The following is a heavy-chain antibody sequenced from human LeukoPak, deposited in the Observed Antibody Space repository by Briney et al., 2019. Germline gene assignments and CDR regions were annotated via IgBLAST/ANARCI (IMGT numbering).Heavy chain of an antibody. CDR2: ISTSISYI. CDR3: AKAGAVVVVAAKYFDY. J-gene: IGHJ4*02. D-gene: IGHD2-15*01. V-gene: IGHV3-21*04. Sequence: GGSLRLSCAASGFTFSSYSMNWVRQAPGKGLEWVSCISTSISYIYYADSVKGRFTISRDSAKNSLYLQMNSLRAEDTAVYYCAKAGAVVVVAAKYFDYWGQGTLVTVSS. CDR1: GFTFSSYS.